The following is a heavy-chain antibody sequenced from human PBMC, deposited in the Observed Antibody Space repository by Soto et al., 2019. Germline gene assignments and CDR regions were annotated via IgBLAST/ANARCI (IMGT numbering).Heavy chain of an antibody. J-gene: IGHJ4*02. V-gene: IGHV5-51*01. CDR2: MYPGDSDT. CDR1: GYSFTNYW. CDR3: LRLGLSGSRAIDH. D-gene: IGHD5-12*01. Sequence: GESLKISCKSSGYSFTNYWIGWVRQLPGKGLEWMATMYPGDSDTRYSPSSQGQVTISADKSITTAYLQWSSLRASDTAMYYCLRLGLSGSRAIDHWGQGTLVTVSS.